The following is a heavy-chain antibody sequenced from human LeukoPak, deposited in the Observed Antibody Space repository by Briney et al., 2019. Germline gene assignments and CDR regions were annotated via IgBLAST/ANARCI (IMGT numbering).Heavy chain of an antibody. CDR2: IKQDGSEK. V-gene: IGHV3-7*03. CDR3: ARVVRGVISSWFDP. CDR1: GFTFSSYW. J-gene: IGHJ5*02. Sequence: GGSLRLSCAASGFTFSSYWMSWVRQAPGKGLEWVANIKQDGSEKYYVDSVKGRFTISRDNAKNSLYLQMNSLRAEDTAVYYCARVVRGVISSWFDPWAREPWSPSPQ. D-gene: IGHD3-10*01.